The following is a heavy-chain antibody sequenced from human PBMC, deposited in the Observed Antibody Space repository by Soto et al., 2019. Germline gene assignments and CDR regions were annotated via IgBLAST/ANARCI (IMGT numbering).Heavy chain of an antibody. D-gene: IGHD3-22*01. Sequence: SETLSLTCTVSGGSISSGGYYWSWIRQHPGKGLEWIGYIYYSGSTYYNPSLKSRVTISVDTSQNQFSLKLSSVTAADTAVYYCARARYVSSGVSFDPWGQGTLVTVSS. CDR2: IYYSGST. CDR1: GGSISSGGYY. CDR3: ARARYVSSGVSFDP. J-gene: IGHJ5*02. V-gene: IGHV4-31*03.